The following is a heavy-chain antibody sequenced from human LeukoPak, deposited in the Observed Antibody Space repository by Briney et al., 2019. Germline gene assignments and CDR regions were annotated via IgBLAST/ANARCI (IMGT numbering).Heavy chain of an antibody. CDR2: ISSSSTI. CDR1: GFTFSSYS. Sequence: GGYLRLSCAASGFTFSSYSMNWVRQAPGQGLEWVSYISSSSTIYYADSVKGRFTISRDNAKNSLYLQMNSLREEDTAVYYCAREFTSSGWLLSGAFDNWGQGTMVTVSS. J-gene: IGHJ3*02. V-gene: IGHV3-48*02. D-gene: IGHD6-19*01. CDR3: AREFTSSGWLLSGAFDN.